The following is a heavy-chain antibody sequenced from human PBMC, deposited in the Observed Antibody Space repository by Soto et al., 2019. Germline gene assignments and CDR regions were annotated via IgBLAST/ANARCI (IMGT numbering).Heavy chain of an antibody. Sequence: GASVKVSCKASGYTFTGYYMHWVRQAPGQGLEWMGWINPNSGGTNYAQKFQGWVTMTRDTSISTAYMELSRLRSDDTAVYYCARESYCTNGVCSTYDYWGQGTLVTVSS. CDR2: INPNSGGT. CDR1: GYTFTGYY. D-gene: IGHD2-8*01. CDR3: ARESYCTNGVCSTYDY. V-gene: IGHV1-2*04. J-gene: IGHJ4*02.